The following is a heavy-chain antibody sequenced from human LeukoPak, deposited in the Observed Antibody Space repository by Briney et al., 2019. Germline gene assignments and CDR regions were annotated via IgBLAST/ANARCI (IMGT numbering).Heavy chain of an antibody. D-gene: IGHD3-10*01. Sequence: QSGGSLRLSCAASGFTVSNNYMNWVRQAPGKGLEWVSLIYSGGSTYYADSVKGRFTISRDNSKNTLYLQMNSLRAEDTAVYYCAKISVTGSYYNPFDYWGQGTLVTVSS. V-gene: IGHV3-53*01. CDR2: IYSGGST. J-gene: IGHJ4*02. CDR3: AKISVTGSYYNPFDY. CDR1: GFTVSNNY.